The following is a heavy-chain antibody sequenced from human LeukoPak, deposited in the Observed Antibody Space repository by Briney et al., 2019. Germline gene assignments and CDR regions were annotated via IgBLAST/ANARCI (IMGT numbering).Heavy chain of an antibody. V-gene: IGHV3-74*01. CDR3: AKDSLALYCSSTSCYGDYFDY. CDR2: IKSDGVTT. Sequence: GGSLRLSCAASGFTLSSYWMHWVRQAPGKGLVWVSRIKSDGVTTEYADSVKGRFTISRDNSKNTLYLQMNSLRAEDTAVYYCAKDSLALYCSSTSCYGDYFDYWGQGTLVTVSS. J-gene: IGHJ4*02. D-gene: IGHD2-2*01. CDR1: GFTLSSYW.